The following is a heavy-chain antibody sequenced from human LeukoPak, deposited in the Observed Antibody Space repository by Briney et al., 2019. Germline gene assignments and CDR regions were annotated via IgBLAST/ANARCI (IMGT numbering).Heavy chain of an antibody. CDR2: ISNNGGYT. Sequence: GGSLRLSCAASGFTFSSAAMSWVRQAPGKGLEWVSAISNNGGYTYYADSVQGRFTISRDNSKSTLCLQMNSLRAEDTAVYYCAKQLGYCSDGSCYYPYWGQGTLVTVSS. CDR3: AKQLGYCSDGSCYYPY. J-gene: IGHJ4*02. V-gene: IGHV3-23*01. CDR1: GFTFSSAA. D-gene: IGHD2-15*01.